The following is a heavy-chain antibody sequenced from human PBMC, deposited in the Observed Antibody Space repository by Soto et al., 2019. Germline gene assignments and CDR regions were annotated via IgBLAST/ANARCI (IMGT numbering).Heavy chain of an antibody. J-gene: IGHJ4*02. Sequence: ASVKVSCKASGYTFTSYGISWVRQTPGQGLEWTGWISAYNGNTNYAQKLQGRVTMTTDTSTSTAYMELRSLRSDDTAVYYCARDPKYSGYDTSFDYWGQGTLVTVSS. CDR3: ARDPKYSGYDTSFDY. V-gene: IGHV1-18*01. CDR1: GYTFTSYG. D-gene: IGHD5-12*01. CDR2: ISAYNGNT.